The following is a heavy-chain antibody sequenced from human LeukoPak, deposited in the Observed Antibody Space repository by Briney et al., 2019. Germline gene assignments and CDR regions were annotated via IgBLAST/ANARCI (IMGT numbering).Heavy chain of an antibody. Sequence: PGGSLRLSCAASGFTLSGYGMHWVRQAPGKGLEWVSSINPSSNYIYYTDSVKGRFTVSRDNAKNSLFLQMNSLRAEDTAVYYCATSSTSCYRSLCGAFDIWGQGTMVTVSS. V-gene: IGHV3-21*01. CDR2: INPSSNYI. CDR3: ATSSTSCYRSLCGAFDI. J-gene: IGHJ3*02. CDR1: GFTLSGYG. D-gene: IGHD2-2*01.